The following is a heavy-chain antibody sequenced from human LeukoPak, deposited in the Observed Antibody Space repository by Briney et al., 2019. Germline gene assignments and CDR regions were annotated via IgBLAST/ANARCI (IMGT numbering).Heavy chain of an antibody. CDR3: ARVLRYDSWSAYYLDY. D-gene: IGHD3-3*01. Sequence: ASVKVSCKASGYTFNSYDISWVRQAPGQGLEWMAWISTYNGNTNYALKVQGRATMTTDTSTSTAYMELRSLRSDDTAVYYCARVLRYDSWSAYYLDYWGQGTLVTVSS. CDR2: ISTYNGNT. J-gene: IGHJ4*02. V-gene: IGHV1-18*01. CDR1: GYTFNSYD.